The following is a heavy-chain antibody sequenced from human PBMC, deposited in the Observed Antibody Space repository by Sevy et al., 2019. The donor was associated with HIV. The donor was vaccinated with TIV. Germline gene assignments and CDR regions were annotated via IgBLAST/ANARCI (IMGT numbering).Heavy chain of an antibody. J-gene: IGHJ5*02. V-gene: IGHV6-1*01. CDR1: GDSVSSNSAA. D-gene: IGHD2-8*01. CDR3: ARNPTPGCYNWFDP. Sequence: KQSQTLSLTCAISGDSVSSNSAAWNWIRQSPSRGLEWLGRTYYRSKWYNDYAVSVKSRITINPDTSKNQFSLQLNSVTPEDTAVYYCARNPTPGCYNWFDPWGQGTLVTVSS. CDR2: TYYRSKWYN.